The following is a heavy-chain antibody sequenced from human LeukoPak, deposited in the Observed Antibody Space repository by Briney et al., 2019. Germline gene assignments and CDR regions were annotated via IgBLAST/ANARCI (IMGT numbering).Heavy chain of an antibody. CDR1: GYTLTELS. Sequence: GASVKVSCKVSGYTLTELSMHWVRQAPGKGLEWMGGFDPEDGETIYAQKFQGRVTMTEDTSTDTAYMELSSLRSEDTAVYYCASLHIRSYYFDYWGQGTLVTVSS. V-gene: IGHV1-24*01. D-gene: IGHD1-26*01. CDR3: ASLHIRSYYFDY. CDR2: FDPEDGET. J-gene: IGHJ4*02.